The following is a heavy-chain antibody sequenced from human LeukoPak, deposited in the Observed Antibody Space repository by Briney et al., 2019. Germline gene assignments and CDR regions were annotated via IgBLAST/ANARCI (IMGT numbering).Heavy chain of an antibody. CDR2: INHSGNT. V-gene: IGHV4-34*01. D-gene: IGHD1-26*01. CDR1: GGPFSGYY. CDR3: ARAGERVGEHLQN. Sequence: SETLSLTCAVYGGPFSGYYWSWIRQPPGKGLEWIGEINHSGNTNYNPSLKSRVTISADTSKNQFSLKLSSVTAADTAVYYCARAGERVGEHLQNWGQGTLVTVSS. J-gene: IGHJ1*01.